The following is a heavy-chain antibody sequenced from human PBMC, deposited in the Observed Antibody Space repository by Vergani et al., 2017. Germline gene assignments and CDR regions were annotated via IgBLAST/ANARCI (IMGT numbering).Heavy chain of an antibody. CDR2: INPNSGGT. D-gene: IGHD2-15*01. J-gene: IGHJ5*02. Sequence: VKKPGASVQVSCKASGYTFTGYYMHWVRQAPGQGLEWMGWINPNSGGTNYAQKFQGRVTMTRDTSISTAYMELSRLRSDDTAVYYCARVYCSGGSCYSGVGWFDPWGQGTLVTVSS. V-gene: IGHV1-2*02. CDR3: ARVYCSGGSCYSGVGWFDP. CDR1: GYTFTGYY.